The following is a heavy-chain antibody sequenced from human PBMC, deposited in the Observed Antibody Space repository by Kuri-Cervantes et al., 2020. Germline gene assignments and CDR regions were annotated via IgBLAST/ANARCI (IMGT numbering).Heavy chain of an antibody. D-gene: IGHD6-13*01. V-gene: IGHV4-31*02. CDR2: IYYSGNT. Sequence: SCTVSGGSISSGGYYWSWIRQHPGKGLEWIGYIYYSGNTYYSPSLKSRVTISVDTSKNQFSLKLSSVTAADTAVYYCARVPDSSSWYGGGADYYYYGMDVWGQGTTVTVSS. CDR1: GGSISSGGYY. J-gene: IGHJ6*02. CDR3: ARVPDSSSWYGGGADYYYYGMDV.